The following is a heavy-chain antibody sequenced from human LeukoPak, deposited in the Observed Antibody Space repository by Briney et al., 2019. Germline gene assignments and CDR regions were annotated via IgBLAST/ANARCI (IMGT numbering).Heavy chain of an antibody. J-gene: IGHJ4*02. CDR2: IYYSGST. CDR1: GGSISSGGYY. CDR3: AILKGYGLVL. V-gene: IGHV4-31*03. D-gene: IGHD5-18*01. Sequence: SETLSLTCTVSGGSISSGGYYWSWIRQHPGKGLEWIGYIYYSGSTYYNPSLRSRVTISVDTSKNQFSLKLSSVTAADTAVYYCAILKGYGLVLWGQGTLVTVSS.